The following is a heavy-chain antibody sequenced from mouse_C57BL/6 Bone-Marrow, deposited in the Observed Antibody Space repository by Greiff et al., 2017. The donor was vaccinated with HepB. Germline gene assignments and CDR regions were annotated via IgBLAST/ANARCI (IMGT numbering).Heavy chain of an antibody. D-gene: IGHD1-1*01. Sequence: EVQLQQSGPELVKPGASVKISCKASGYSFTGYYMNWVKQSPEKSLEWIGEINPSTGGTTYNQKFKAKATLTVDKSSSTAYMQLKSLTSEDSAVYYCPRLHYYGSSPAWFAYWGQGTLVTVSA. J-gene: IGHJ3*01. CDR3: PRLHYYGSSPAWFAY. V-gene: IGHV1-42*01. CDR2: INPSTGGT. CDR1: GYSFTGYY.